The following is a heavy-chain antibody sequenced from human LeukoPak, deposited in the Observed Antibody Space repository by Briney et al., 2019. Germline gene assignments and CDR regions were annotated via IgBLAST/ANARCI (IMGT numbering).Heavy chain of an antibody. CDR2: INHSGST. J-gene: IGHJ6*02. V-gene: IGHV4-34*01. D-gene: IGHD2-2*01. CDR3: ARGPNIVVVPAASRRRYYYYGMDV. CDR1: GGSFSGYY. Sequence: PSETLSLTCAVYGGSFSGYYWSWIRQPPGKGLEWIGEINHSGSTNYNPSLKGRVTISVDTSKNQFSLKLSSVTAADTAVYYCARGPNIVVVPAASRRRYYYYGMDVWGQGTTVTVSS.